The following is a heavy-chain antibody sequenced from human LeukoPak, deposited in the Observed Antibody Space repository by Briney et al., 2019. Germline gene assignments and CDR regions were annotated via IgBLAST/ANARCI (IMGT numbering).Heavy chain of an antibody. J-gene: IGHJ4*02. CDR1: GGTFSSYA. Sequence: SVKVSCKASGGTFSSYAISWVRQAPGQGLEWMGGIIPIFGTANYAQKFQGRVTITADESTSTAYMELSSLRSEDTAVYYCARDGLNKVTKLDYWGQGTLVTVSS. D-gene: IGHD4-17*01. CDR3: ARDGLNKVTKLDY. V-gene: IGHV1-69*13. CDR2: IIPIFGTA.